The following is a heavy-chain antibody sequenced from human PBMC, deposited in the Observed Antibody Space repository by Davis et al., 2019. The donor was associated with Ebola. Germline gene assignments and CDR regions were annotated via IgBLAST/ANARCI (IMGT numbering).Heavy chain of an antibody. CDR3: ATDYGSGRYYIH. CDR1: GYTFISYG. V-gene: IGHV1-18*01. Sequence: ASVKVSCKASGYTFISYGITWVRQAPGQGLEWMGMINPNDGRTIYAQKFQGRVAMTEDTSTDTAYMELSSLRSDDTAVYHCATDYGSGRYYIHWGQGTLVTVSS. CDR2: INPNDGRT. J-gene: IGHJ4*02. D-gene: IGHD3-10*01.